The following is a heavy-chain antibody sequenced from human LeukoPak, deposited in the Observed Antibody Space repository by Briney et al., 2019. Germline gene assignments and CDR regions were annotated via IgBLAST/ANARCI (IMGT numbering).Heavy chain of an antibody. Sequence: PGGSLRLSCAASGFTVSSNYMSWVRQAPGKGLEGVSVIYSGGSTYYADSVKGRFTISRYNSKNTLYLQMNSLRAEDTAVYYCARVGYCSSTSCYKGLGAFDIWGQGTMVTVSS. CDR2: IYSGGST. CDR3: ARVGYCSSTSCYKGLGAFDI. V-gene: IGHV3-66*02. CDR1: GFTVSSNY. J-gene: IGHJ3*02. D-gene: IGHD2-2*02.